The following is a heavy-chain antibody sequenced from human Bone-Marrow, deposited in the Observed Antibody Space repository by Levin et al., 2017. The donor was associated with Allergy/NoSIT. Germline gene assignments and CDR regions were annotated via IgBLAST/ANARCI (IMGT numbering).Heavy chain of an antibody. CDR3: ARDPFAYNFGSGSYLDY. CDR2: INRGGTST. V-gene: IGHV3-74*01. D-gene: IGHD3-10*01. CDR1: GFAFSNYW. J-gene: IGHJ4*02. Sequence: VGSLRLSCAASGFAFSNYWMHWVRQAPGKGLVWVSRINRGGTSTTYADSVKGRFTISRDNAKNTLYLQMNSLRAEDTAVYYCARDPFAYNFGSGSYLDYWGQGTLVSVSS.